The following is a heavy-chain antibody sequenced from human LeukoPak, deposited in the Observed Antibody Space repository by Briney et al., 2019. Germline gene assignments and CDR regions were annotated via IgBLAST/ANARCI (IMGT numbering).Heavy chain of an antibody. J-gene: IGHJ4*02. V-gene: IGHV4-38-2*02. D-gene: IGHD6-19*01. CDR1: GYSISSGYY. CDR3: ARDGWASSGWYDY. Sequence: SETLSLTCTVSGYSISSGYYGGWIRQPPGRGLEWIGTIFYSGSTYYNPSLKSRVTISVDTSKNQFSLKLSSVTAADTALYYCARDGWASSGWYDYWGQGILVTVSS. CDR2: IFYSGST.